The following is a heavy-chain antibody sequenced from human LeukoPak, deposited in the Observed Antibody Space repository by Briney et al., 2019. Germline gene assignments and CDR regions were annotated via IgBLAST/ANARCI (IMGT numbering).Heavy chain of an antibody. CDR1: GFTFSSYN. Sequence: GGSLRLSCAASGFTFSSYNLNWVRQAPGKGLEWVSSISSSSTYIYYADSVKGRFTISRDNAKNSLYLQMNSLRVEDTAVYYCARDIVPATINQYYYYYMDVWGKGTTVTVSS. CDR2: ISSSSTYI. D-gene: IGHD2-2*02. V-gene: IGHV3-21*01. J-gene: IGHJ6*03. CDR3: ARDIVPATINQYYYYYMDV.